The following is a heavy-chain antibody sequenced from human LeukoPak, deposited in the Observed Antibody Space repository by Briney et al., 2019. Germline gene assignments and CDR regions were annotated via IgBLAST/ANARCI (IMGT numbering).Heavy chain of an antibody. J-gene: IGHJ6*02. CDR2: ISYDGSNK. V-gene: IGHV3-30-3*01. Sequence: GSLSLSCAASGFTFSSYAMHWVRPAPGKGLEWVAVISYDGSNKYYADSVKGRFTISRDNSKNTLYLQMNSLRAEDTAVYYCAREVIVVVPAATPYYYGMDVWGQGTTVTVSS. CDR1: GFTFSSYA. CDR3: AREVIVVVPAATPYYYGMDV. D-gene: IGHD2-2*01.